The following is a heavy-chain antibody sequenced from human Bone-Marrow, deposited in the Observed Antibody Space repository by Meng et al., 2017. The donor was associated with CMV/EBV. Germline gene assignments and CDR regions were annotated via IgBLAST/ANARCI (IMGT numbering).Heavy chain of an antibody. CDR3: ALITGGASSTSWYYYYGMDV. V-gene: IGHV1-24*01. CDR2: FDPEDGET. CDR1: GGTFSSYA. D-gene: IGHD2-2*01. Sequence: ASVKVSCKASGGTFSSYAISWVRQAPGKGLEWMGGFDPEDGETIYAQKFQGRVTMTEDTSTDTAYMELSSLRSEDTAVYYCALITGGASSTSWYYYYGMDVWGQGTTVTVSS. J-gene: IGHJ6*02.